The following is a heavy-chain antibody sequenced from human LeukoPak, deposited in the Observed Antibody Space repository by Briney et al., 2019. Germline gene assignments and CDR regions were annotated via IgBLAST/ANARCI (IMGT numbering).Heavy chain of an antibody. V-gene: IGHV4-4*07. Sequence: SDTLSLTCTVSSGSMSNYYWTWIRQPAGKGLEWVGRIHSTGSTTYNPSLKSRVSLSLDTSKNQFSLKVTSVTAADTAVYYCARGHNWNDYFDPWGQGTRVTVSS. CDR1: SGSMSNYY. CDR3: ARGHNWNDYFDP. CDR2: IHSTGST. D-gene: IGHD1-20*01. J-gene: IGHJ5*02.